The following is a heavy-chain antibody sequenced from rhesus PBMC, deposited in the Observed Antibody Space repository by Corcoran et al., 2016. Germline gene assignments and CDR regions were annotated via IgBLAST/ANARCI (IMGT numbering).Heavy chain of an antibody. J-gene: IGHJ3*01. CDR1: GYTFTDYY. CDR3: ARGYCSSTYCSLSAFDF. CDR2: INPYNGNT. Sequence: QVQLVQSGAEVKKPGSSVKVSCKASGYTFTDYYMHWVRQAPRQGLEWMGWINPYNGNTKYAQKFQGRVTMTRGTSTSTAYMELSSLRSEDTAVYYCARGYCSSTYCSLSAFDFWGQGLRVTVSS. D-gene: IGHD2-15*01. V-gene: IGHV1S2*01.